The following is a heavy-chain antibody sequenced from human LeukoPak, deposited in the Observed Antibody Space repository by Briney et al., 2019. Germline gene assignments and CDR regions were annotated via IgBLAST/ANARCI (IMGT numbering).Heavy chain of an antibody. D-gene: IGHD1-26*01. CDR2: ISSDSRDM. J-gene: IGHJ4*02. CDR3: AWPTREPNY. Sequence: GGSLRLSCAASGFTFSEYYMTWFRQAPGKALEWISYISSDSRDMSYADSVKGRFTISRDNAKNSLDLQMNSLRAEDTAVYDCAWPTREPNYWGQGTLVTVSS. V-gene: IGHV3-11*01. CDR1: GFTFSEYY.